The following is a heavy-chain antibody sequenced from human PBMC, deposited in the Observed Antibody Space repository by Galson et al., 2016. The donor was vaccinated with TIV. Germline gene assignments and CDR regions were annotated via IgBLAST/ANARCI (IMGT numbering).Heavy chain of an antibody. CDR3: ATELYCSSISCYYYYGLDV. CDR1: GYSFLSYG. Sequence: SVKVSCKASGYSFLSYGMTWVRQAPGRGLEWLGWISAYNGDIKSERNFQGRVTMTTDTSTNTAYMELRSLGSDDTAVYYCATELYCSSISCYYYYGLDVWGQGTLVTVSS. D-gene: IGHD2-2*01. CDR2: ISAYNGDI. J-gene: IGHJ6*02. V-gene: IGHV1-18*04.